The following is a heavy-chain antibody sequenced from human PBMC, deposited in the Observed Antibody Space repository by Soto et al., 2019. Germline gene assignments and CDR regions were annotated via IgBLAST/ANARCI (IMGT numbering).Heavy chain of an antibody. CDR3: ARGGVRGTTSRGQVYN. J-gene: IGHJ4*02. CDR2: ISSSSDYT. Sequence: QVQVVESGGGLVKPGGSLRLSCAASGFTFSDYYMNWLRQAPGKGLEWVSYISSSSDYTKYADSVKGRFTISRDNAKSALALQMNSLRAEDTAVYYCARGGVRGTTSRGQVYNWGQGTLVSVSS. D-gene: IGHD1-7*01. V-gene: IGHV3-11*06. CDR1: GFTFSDYY.